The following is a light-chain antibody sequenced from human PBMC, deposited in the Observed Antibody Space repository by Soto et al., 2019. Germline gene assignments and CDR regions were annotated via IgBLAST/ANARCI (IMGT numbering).Light chain of an antibody. V-gene: IGKV1-33*01. CDR3: QQYDRLFT. CDR1: QDISNY. J-gene: IGKJ3*01. CDR2: DAS. Sequence: DIQMTQSPSSLSACVGDRVTITCQASQDISNYLNWYQQKPGKAPKLLIYDASNLETGVPSRFSGSGSGTDFTFTISSLQPEDIATYYCQQYDRLFTFGPGTKVDIK.